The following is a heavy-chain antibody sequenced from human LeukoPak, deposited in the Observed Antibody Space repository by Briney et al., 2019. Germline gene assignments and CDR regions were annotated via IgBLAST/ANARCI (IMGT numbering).Heavy chain of an antibody. J-gene: IGHJ5*02. D-gene: IGHD6-19*01. CDR3: TRAKGGYSSGWYWFDP. CDR1: GFTFGDYA. V-gene: IGHV3-49*04. CDR2: IRSKAYGGTT. Sequence: GGSQRLYCTASGFTFGDYAMSWVRQAPGKGLEWVGFIRSKAYGGTTEYAASVKGRFTISRDDSKSIAYLQMNSLKTEDTAVYYCTRAKGGYSSGWYWFDPWGQGTPVTVSS.